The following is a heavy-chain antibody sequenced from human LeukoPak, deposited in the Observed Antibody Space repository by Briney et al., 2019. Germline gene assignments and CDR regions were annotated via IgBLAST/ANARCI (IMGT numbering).Heavy chain of an antibody. CDR3: ARVGPTSRIIDY. CDR2: ISSGGDST. D-gene: IGHD1-26*01. J-gene: IGHJ4*02. CDR1: GFTFSNYA. Sequence: GGSLRLSCAASGFTFSNYAMNWVRQAPGEGLEWVSSISSGGDSTYYAESVKGRFTISRDNSKNTLYLQMDSLRVEDTAVYYCARVGPTSRIIDYWGQGTLVTVSS. V-gene: IGHV3-23*01.